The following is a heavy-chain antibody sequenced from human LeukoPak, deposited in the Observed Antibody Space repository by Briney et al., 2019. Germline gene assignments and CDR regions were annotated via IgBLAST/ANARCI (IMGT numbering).Heavy chain of an antibody. Sequence: SETLSLTCTVSGGSISSYYWSWIRQPPGKGLEWIGYIYYSGSTNYNPSLKSRVTISVDTSKNQFSPKLSSVTAADTAVYYCARHSMGALHDYWGQGTLVTVSS. J-gene: IGHJ4*02. CDR2: IYYSGST. D-gene: IGHD1-26*01. CDR1: GGSISSYY. V-gene: IGHV4-59*08. CDR3: ARHSMGALHDY.